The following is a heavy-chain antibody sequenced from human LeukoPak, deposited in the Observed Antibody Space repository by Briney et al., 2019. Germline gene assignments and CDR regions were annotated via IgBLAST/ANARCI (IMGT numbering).Heavy chain of an antibody. CDR1: GFTFSDYW. CDR3: ARVALCGGGSCPIDY. J-gene: IGHJ4*02. Sequence: PGGSLRLSCAASGFTFSDYWMSWVRQAPGKGLEWVSYISSSGSTIYYADSVKGRFTISRDNAKNSLYLQMNSLRAEDTAVYYCARVALCGGGSCPIDYWGQGTLVTVSS. CDR2: ISSSGSTI. D-gene: IGHD2-15*01. V-gene: IGHV3-11*01.